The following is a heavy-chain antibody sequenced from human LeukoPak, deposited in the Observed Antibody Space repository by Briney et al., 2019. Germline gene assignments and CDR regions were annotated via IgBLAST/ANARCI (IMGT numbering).Heavy chain of an antibody. V-gene: IGHV3-74*01. CDR2: IYADGSGT. CDR3: ARAYSSGWYSFDY. D-gene: IGHD6-19*01. Sequence: GGSLRLSCAASGFTFSSYWMHWVRQAPGKGLVWVSRIYADGSGTSYADSVKGRFTISRDNAKNTLYLQMNSLKAEDTAVYYCARAYSSGWYSFDYWGQGTLVTVSS. J-gene: IGHJ4*02. CDR1: GFTFSSYW.